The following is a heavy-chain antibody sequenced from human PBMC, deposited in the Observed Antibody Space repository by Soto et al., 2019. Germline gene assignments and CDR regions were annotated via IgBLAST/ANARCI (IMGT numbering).Heavy chain of an antibody. CDR1: GFTFDDYA. D-gene: IGHD5-18*01. J-gene: IGHJ4*02. V-gene: IGHV3-9*01. Sequence: CLRLSFAASGFTFDDYAMHWVRQAPGKGLDWVSVISLNSNSIGYADSVKGRFTVSRDNAKNSLYLQMKSLRAEDTALYYCAKALSGYTYGPIDDWGQGTLVTVSS. CDR3: AKALSGYTYGPIDD. CDR2: ISLNSNSI.